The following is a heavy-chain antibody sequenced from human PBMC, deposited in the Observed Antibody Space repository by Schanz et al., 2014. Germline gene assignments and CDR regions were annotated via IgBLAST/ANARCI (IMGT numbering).Heavy chain of an antibody. CDR1: RSTFSSYT. D-gene: IGHD6-13*01. CDR2: ISPYTGNT. CDR3: ARSGSSNWYFFDY. V-gene: IGHV1-18*01. Sequence: QVQLVQSGAEVKKPGSSVKVSCKASRSTFSSYTISWVRQARGQGLEWVGWISPYTGNTHYFDKMEGRVTMTTDTSTSTAYMELRSLRSDDTAMYYCARSGSSNWYFFDYWGQGTLVTVSS. J-gene: IGHJ4*02.